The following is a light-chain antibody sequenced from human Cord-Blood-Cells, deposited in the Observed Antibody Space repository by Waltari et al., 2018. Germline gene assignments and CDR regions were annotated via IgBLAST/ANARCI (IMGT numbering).Light chain of an antibody. CDR3: QQYNSYLT. J-gene: IGKJ4*01. CDR2: DAS. CDR1: QSISSW. V-gene: IGKV1-5*01. Sequence: DIQMTQSHSTLSASVGDRVTITCRASQSISSWLAWYLQKPGKAPKILIYDASSLESGFPSRFIGSGSGTEFTLTISSLQPDDFATAYCQQYNSYLTFGGGTKVEIK.